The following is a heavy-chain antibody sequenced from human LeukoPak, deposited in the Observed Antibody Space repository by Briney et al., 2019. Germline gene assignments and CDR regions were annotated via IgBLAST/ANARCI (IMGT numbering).Heavy chain of an antibody. J-gene: IGHJ4*02. V-gene: IGHV3-53*01. CDR1: GFTVSSNY. D-gene: IGHD3-22*01. Sequence: RTGGSLRLSCADSGFTVSSNYMRWVRQAPGKGLEWVSVIYSGGSTHYADSVKGRFTISRDNSKNTLSLQMHNLRAEDTAIYHCAKSPASSDRGIDHWGQGTLVTVSS. CDR2: IYSGGST. CDR3: AKSPASSDRGIDH.